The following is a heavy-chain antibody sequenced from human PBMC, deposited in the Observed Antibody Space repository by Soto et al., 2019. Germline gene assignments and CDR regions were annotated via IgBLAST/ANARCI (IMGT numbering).Heavy chain of an antibody. CDR2: IYYSGST. CDR1: GGSISSSSYY. CDR3: ALHFPLVPWLQFDY. D-gene: IGHD3-22*01. V-gene: IGHV4-39*01. Sequence: QLQLQESGPGLVKPSETLSLTCTVSGGSISSSSYYWGWIRQPPGKGLEWIGSIYYSGSTYYNPSLKSLVTISVDTSKNQFSLKLSSVTAADTAVYYCALHFPLVPWLQFDYWCQGTLVTVSS. J-gene: IGHJ4*02.